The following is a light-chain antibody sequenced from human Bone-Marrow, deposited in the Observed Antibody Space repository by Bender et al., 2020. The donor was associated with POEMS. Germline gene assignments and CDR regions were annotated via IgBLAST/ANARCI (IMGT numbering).Light chain of an antibody. Sequence: SYVLTQPPSVAVAPGKTASISCSGDELGDEYVSWYQVKPGQSPVLVIFQDSKRPSGIPERFSGSKSGTSASLAISDIQSEDEGDYYCSSWDDSLGGWVFGGGTKLTVL. V-gene: IGLV3-1*01. CDR1: ELGDEY. CDR3: SSWDDSLGGWV. J-gene: IGLJ3*02. CDR2: QDS.